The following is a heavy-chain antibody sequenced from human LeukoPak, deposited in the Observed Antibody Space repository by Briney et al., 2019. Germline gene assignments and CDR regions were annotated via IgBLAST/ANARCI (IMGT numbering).Heavy chain of an antibody. J-gene: IGHJ4*02. Sequence: GESLKISCQGSGYSFTSRWIAWVRQMPGKGLEWMGIIYPDDSDIRYNPSFQGQVTMSADKSVNVAYLQWSSLKASDTAMYYCATFSNYGDVFDFWGQGTLVTVSS. CDR2: IYPDDSDI. CDR3: ATFSNYGDVFDF. D-gene: IGHD4-17*01. CDR1: GYSFTSRW. V-gene: IGHV5-51*01.